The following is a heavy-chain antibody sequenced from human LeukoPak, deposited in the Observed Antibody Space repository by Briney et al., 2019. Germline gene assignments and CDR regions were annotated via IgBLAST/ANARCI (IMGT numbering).Heavy chain of an antibody. CDR2: IYYSGST. CDR3: ARGGRDYDSSGYYYYYYGMDV. J-gene: IGHJ6*02. D-gene: IGHD3-22*01. V-gene: IGHV4-31*03. Sequence: SETLSLTCTVSGGSISSGGYYWSWIRQHPGKGLEWIGYIYYSGSTYYNPSLKSRVTISVDTSKNQFSLKLSSVTAADTAVHYCARGGRDYDSSGYYYYYYGMDVWGQGTTVTVSS. CDR1: GGSISSGGYY.